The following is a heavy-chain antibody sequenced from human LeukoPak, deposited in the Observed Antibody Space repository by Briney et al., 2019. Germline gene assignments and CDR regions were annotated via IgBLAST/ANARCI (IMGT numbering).Heavy chain of an antibody. CDR3: VSPRGFSYGYFDY. J-gene: IGHJ4*02. CDR2: IYYSGST. Sequence: SETLSLTCTVSGGSISSYYWSWIRQPPGKGLEWIGYIYYSGSTNYNPSLKSRVTISIDTPKNQFSLKLGSVSATDTAVYYCVSPRGFSYGYFDYWGQGTLVTVSS. CDR1: GGSISSYY. V-gene: IGHV4-59*08. D-gene: IGHD5-18*01.